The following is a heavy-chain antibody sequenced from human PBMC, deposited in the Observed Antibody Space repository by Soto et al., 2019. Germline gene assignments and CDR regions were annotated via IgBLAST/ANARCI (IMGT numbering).Heavy chain of an antibody. CDR2: IYHSGST. CDR3: ARVSGSYYYGMDV. D-gene: IGHD1-26*01. V-gene: IGHV4-4*02. Sequence: PSETLSLTCAVSGGSISSSNLWSCVRQPPGKGLEWIGEIYHSGSTNYNPTLKSRVTISVDKSKNQFSMKLSSVTAADTAVFYCARVSGSYYYGMDVWGQGTTVTAS. J-gene: IGHJ6*02. CDR1: GGSISSSNL.